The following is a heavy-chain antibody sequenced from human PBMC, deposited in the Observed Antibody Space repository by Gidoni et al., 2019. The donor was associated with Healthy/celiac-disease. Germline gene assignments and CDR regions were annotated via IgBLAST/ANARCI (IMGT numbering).Heavy chain of an antibody. D-gene: IGHD2-21*02. CDR2: IAYDGSNK. Sequence: QVQLVESGGGVVQPGRSLRLSCAASGFTFRSYAMHWVRQAPGKGLEWVAVIAYDGSNKDYADSVKGRFTISRDNSKNTLYLQMNSLRAEDTAVYYCARDGTVVTPTGFDYWGQGTLVTVSS. V-gene: IGHV3-30-3*01. CDR3: ARDGTVVTPTGFDY. CDR1: GFTFRSYA. J-gene: IGHJ4*02.